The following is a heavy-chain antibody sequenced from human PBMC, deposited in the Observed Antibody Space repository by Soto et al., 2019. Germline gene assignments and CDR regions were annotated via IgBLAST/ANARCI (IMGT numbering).Heavy chain of an antibody. D-gene: IGHD2-15*01. V-gene: IGHV3-74*01. J-gene: IGHJ4*02. CDR3: AAGYSVDY. Sequence: GGSLRLSCAASRFTFRSYWMHWVRQAPGKGLVWVSRISTDGSDSAYADSVKGRFTISRDNAKNTLYLQMNSLRAEDTAVYYCAAGYSVDYWGQGALVTVSS. CDR1: RFTFRSYW. CDR2: ISTDGSDS.